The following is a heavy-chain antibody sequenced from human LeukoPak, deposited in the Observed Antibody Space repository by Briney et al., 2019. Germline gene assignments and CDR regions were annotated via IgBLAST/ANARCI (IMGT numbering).Heavy chain of an antibody. J-gene: IGHJ4*02. Sequence: GGSLRLSCAASGFTFSTYGMHWVRQAPGKGREWVAFIRYDGGNQYYAESVKGRFAITRDNSKNTLYVQMNSLRTEDTAVYYCAKVGGGWYGVDYWGQGTRVTVSS. D-gene: IGHD6-19*01. CDR2: IRYDGGNQ. V-gene: IGHV3-30*02. CDR1: GFTFSTYG. CDR3: AKVGGGWYGVDY.